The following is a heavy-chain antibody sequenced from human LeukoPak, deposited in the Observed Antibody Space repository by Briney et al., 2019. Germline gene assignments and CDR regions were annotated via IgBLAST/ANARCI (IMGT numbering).Heavy chain of an antibody. J-gene: IGHJ4*02. D-gene: IGHD5-24*01. CDR1: GFTVSSNQ. CDR2: IYGSGST. CDR3: VQIPGGGY. Sequence: PGGSLRLSCAASGFTVSSNQMTWDRQAPGKGLEWVSIIYGSGSTYYADSVKGRFTISRDNSKNMVYLQLNSLRAEDTAIFYCVQIPGGGYWGQGTLVTVSS. V-gene: IGHV3-53*01.